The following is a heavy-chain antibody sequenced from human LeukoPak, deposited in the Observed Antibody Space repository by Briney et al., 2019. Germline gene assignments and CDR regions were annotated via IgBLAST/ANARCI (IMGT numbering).Heavy chain of an antibody. D-gene: IGHD2-2*01. CDR2: IWYDGSNK. Sequence: GGSLRLSCAASGFTFSSYGMHWVRQAPGKGLEWVAVIWYDGSNKYYADSVKGRFTISRDNSKNTLYLQMNSLRAEDTAVYYCARDSTRPYCSSTSCYGYWFDPWGQGTLVTVSS. CDR1: GFTFSSYG. V-gene: IGHV3-33*01. CDR3: ARDSTRPYCSSTSCYGYWFDP. J-gene: IGHJ5*02.